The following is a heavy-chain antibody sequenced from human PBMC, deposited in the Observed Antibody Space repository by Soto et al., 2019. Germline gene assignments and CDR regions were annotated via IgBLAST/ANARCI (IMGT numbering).Heavy chain of an antibody. Sequence: QVHLVQSGAEVRKPGASVKVSCKTSGYNFRSYGVIWVRQAPGQGFEWLGWISPYTDQTDYAQKFQGRLTLTTDTSTSTFYMDLRSLTSDDTAVYYCARDYQLGPRHGYSINVWGQGTTVIVSS. CDR2: ISPYTDQT. J-gene: IGHJ6*02. D-gene: IGHD6-25*01. V-gene: IGHV1-18*01. CDR3: ARDYQLGPRHGYSINV. CDR1: GYNFRSYG.